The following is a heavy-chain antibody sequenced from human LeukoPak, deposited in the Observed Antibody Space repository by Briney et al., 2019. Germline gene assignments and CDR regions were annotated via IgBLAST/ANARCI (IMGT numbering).Heavy chain of an antibody. V-gene: IGHV3-64D*06. Sequence: GGSLGLSCSASGFTFSSYVMHWVRQAPGKGLEYVSVISSNGGSTYYADSVKGRFTISRDNSKNTLYLQMSSLRTEDTAVYYCGGSPDYWGQGTLVTVSS. D-gene: IGHD3-10*01. J-gene: IGHJ4*02. CDR2: ISSNGGST. CDR3: GGSPDY. CDR1: GFTFSSYV.